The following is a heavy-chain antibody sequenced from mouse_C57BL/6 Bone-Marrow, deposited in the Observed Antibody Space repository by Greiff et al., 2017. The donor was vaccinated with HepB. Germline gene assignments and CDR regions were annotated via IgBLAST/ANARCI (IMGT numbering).Heavy chain of an antibody. CDR2: ISNLAYSI. J-gene: IGHJ4*01. D-gene: IGHD2-3*01. Sequence: EVKLVESGGGLVQPGGSLKLSCAASGFTFSDYGMAWVRQAPRKGPAWVAFISNLAYSIYYAYTVTGRFTISRENAKNTLYLEMSSLRSEDTAMYYCARPLYDGYSSYYAMDYWGQGTSVTVSS. CDR1: GFTFSDYG. V-gene: IGHV5-15*01. CDR3: ARPLYDGYSSYYAMDY.